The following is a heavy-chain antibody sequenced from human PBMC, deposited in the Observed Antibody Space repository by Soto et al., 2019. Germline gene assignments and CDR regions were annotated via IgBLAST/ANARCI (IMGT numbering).Heavy chain of an antibody. J-gene: IGHJ4*02. CDR2: LYWDDDK. CDR3: ALRPRGYSYYVEY. CDR1: GFSLSTRGVG. D-gene: IGHD5-18*01. Sequence: QITLKESGPPLVKPTQTLTLTCTFSGFSLSTRGVGVGWIRQPPGKAMEWLALLYWDDDKGYSPSTKSRLTSTKDTSKNQVGLTVTNMEPVDTATYYCALRPRGYSYYVEYWGQGTLVTVSS. V-gene: IGHV2-5*02.